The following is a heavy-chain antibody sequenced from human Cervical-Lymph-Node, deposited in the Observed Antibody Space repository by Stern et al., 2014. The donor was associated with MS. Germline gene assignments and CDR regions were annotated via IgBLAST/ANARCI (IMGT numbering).Heavy chain of an antibody. D-gene: IGHD3-9*01. CDR1: GSKFTTYW. CDR3: ARRTYILTDPLLFDP. Sequence: EVQLVQSGAEVKKPGASLKISCTVSGSKFTTYWIGWVRQMPGKGLEWMGIIHPAESETLYRPSFQGQVTIPADKSISTIYLQWSSLKASDTAMYYCARRTYILTDPLLFDPWGQGTLVTVTS. V-gene: IGHV5-51*01. CDR2: IHPAESET. J-gene: IGHJ5*02.